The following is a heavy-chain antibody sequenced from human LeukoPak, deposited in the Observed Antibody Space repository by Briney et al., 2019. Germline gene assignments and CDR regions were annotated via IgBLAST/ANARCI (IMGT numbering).Heavy chain of an antibody. CDR1: GYTFTSHY. D-gene: IGHD1-26*01. V-gene: IGHV1-46*01. J-gene: IGHJ5*02. CDR2: INPSGGST. CDR3: ARDQSGEWELVSGWWFDP. Sequence: GASVKVSCKSSGYTFTSHYMHWVRQAPGQGLEWMGIINPSGGSTSYAQKFQGRVTMTRDMSTSTDYMELSSLRSEDTAVYYCARDQSGEWELVSGWWFDPWGQGPLVTVSS.